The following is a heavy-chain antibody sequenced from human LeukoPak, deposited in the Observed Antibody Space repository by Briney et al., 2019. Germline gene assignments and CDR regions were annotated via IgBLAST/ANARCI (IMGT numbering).Heavy chain of an antibody. Sequence: GRSLRLSCAASGFTFDDYAMHWDRQAPGKGLEWVSGISWNSGSIGYADSVTGRFTISRDNAKNSLYLQMNSLRAEDTALYYCAKARLMAAPFYYYGMDVWGSGTTVTVSS. D-gene: IGHD5-24*01. CDR3: AKARLMAAPFYYYGMDV. CDR1: GFTFDDYA. J-gene: IGHJ6*04. CDR2: ISWNSGSI. V-gene: IGHV3-9*01.